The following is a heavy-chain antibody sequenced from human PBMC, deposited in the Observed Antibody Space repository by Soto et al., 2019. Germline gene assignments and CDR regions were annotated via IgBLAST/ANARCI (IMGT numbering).Heavy chain of an antibody. CDR1: GYTFTSYY. D-gene: IGHD3-3*01. V-gene: IGHV1-46*01. J-gene: IGHJ4*02. CDR3: ARETGPTYYDFLSNPKDY. Sequence: GASVKVSCKASGYTFTSYYMHWVRQAPGQGLEWMGIINPSGGSTSYAQKFQGRVTMTRDTSTSTVYMELSSLRSEDTAVYYCARETGPTYYDFLSNPKDYGGQGPLVTVP. CDR2: INPSGGST.